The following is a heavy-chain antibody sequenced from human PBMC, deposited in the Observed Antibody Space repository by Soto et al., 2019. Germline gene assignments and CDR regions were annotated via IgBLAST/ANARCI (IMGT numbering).Heavy chain of an antibody. Sequence: QVQLVQSGAEVKKPGSSVKVSCKASGGTFSSYAISWVRQAPGQGLEWMGGIISIFGTANYAQKFQGRVTITADESTSTAYMEVSSLRSEDTAVYYCARKYCSSTSCYSGVSYYYYGMDVWGQGTTVTVSS. CDR1: GGTFSSYA. V-gene: IGHV1-69*01. D-gene: IGHD2-2*01. CDR3: ARKYCSSTSCYSGVSYYYYGMDV. J-gene: IGHJ6*02. CDR2: IISIFGTA.